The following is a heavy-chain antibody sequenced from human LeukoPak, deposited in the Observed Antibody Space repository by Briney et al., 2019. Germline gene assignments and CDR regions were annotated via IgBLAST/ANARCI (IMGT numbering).Heavy chain of an antibody. J-gene: IGHJ6*02. CDR3: ARHGIAAATTLYGMDV. CDR1: GYSSTSYW. D-gene: IGHD6-13*01. CDR2: IYPGDSDT. V-gene: IGHV5-51*01. Sequence: GEALKISCKGSGYSSTSYWIGWVRQTPGKGLVWMGIIYPGDSDTRYSPSFQGQVTISADKSISTAYLQWSSLKASDTAMYYCARHGIAAATTLYGMDVWGQGTTVTVSS.